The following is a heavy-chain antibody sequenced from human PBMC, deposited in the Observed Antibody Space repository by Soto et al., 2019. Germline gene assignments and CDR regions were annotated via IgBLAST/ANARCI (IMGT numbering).Heavy chain of an antibody. V-gene: IGHV3-48*02. CDR1: GFRFSDHG. CDR3: ARLPKGSLVTA. Sequence: GGSLRLSCVASGFRFSDHGMTWVRQSPGKGLQWIAYISSSSDNIYYAESVRGRFTVSRDNAKNALFLEMNSLRDDDTATYYCARLPKGSLVTAWGQGTRVTVSS. CDR2: ISSSSDNI. J-gene: IGHJ4*02. D-gene: IGHD2-21*02.